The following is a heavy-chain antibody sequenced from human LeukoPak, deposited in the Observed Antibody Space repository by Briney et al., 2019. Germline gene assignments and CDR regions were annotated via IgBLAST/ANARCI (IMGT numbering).Heavy chain of an antibody. D-gene: IGHD5-12*01. V-gene: IGHV1-69*05. CDR3: ARGDSGYDYGFDN. CDR1: RGTFSTHA. CDR2: IIPIFGTT. J-gene: IGHJ4*02. Sequence: SLTVSCTASRGTFSTHAICWVRPAPGRGREWVGGIIPIFGTTNYAQKFQGRVTITTDESTSTGYMELRSLRSDDTAVYYCARGDSGYDYGFDNWGQGTLVTVSS.